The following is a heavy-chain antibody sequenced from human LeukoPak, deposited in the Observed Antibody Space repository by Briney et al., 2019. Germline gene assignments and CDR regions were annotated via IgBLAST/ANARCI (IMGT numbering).Heavy chain of an antibody. J-gene: IGHJ3*02. CDR2: ISFSGSTK. Sequence: GGSLRLSCAASGFTYSSYEMIWVRQAPGKGLEWVSYISFSGSTKYYADSVKGRFTISRDNAKNSLYLQMNSLRAEDTAVYYCARGLGSYAYSDAFDIWGQGTMVTVSS. CDR3: ARGLGSYAYSDAFDI. V-gene: IGHV3-48*03. D-gene: IGHD5-18*01. CDR1: GFTYSSYE.